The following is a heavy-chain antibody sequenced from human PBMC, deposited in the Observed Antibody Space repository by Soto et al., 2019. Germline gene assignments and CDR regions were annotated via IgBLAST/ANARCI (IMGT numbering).Heavy chain of an antibody. D-gene: IGHD3-3*01. CDR2: ISASGGST. CDR1: GFTFSSSA. J-gene: IGHJ6*02. CDR3: AKGQTIFGVFLSYSIYYGLDV. V-gene: IGHV3-23*01. Sequence: EVQMLESGGGLVQPGGSLRLSCAASGFTFSSSATSWVRQAPGKGLEWVSSISASGGSTYYADSVKGRFTISRDNAKNXLXXXXXSLRAEDTAVYHCAKGQTIFGVFLSYSIYYGLDVWGHGTTVPVS.